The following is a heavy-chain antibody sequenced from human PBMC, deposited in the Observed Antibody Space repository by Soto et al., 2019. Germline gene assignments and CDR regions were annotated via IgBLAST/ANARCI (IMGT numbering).Heavy chain of an antibody. CDR2: ISYDGTNR. V-gene: IGHV3-30-3*01. J-gene: IGHJ4*02. Sequence: QVHLVESGGGVVQPGRSLRLSCVASGLTFSNYAMHWVRQAPGKGLEWVAFISYDGTNRCYPDSVRGRFTISRDNSKNPLYLQMNSLKSEDTAVYYCARESSSTVTTGGGGSAKDYWGQGTLVTVSS. CDR1: GLTFSNYA. CDR3: ARESSSTVTTGGGGSAKDY. D-gene: IGHD4-17*01.